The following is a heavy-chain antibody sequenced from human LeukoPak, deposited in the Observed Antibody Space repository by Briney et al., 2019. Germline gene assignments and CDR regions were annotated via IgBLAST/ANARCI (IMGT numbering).Heavy chain of an antibody. CDR3: ARKNSGSYDDDAFDI. CDR2: IYTSGST. CDR1: GGSISSYY. J-gene: IGHJ3*02. Sequence: SETLSLTCTVSGGSISSYYWSWIRQPAGKGLEWIGRIYTSGSTNYNPSLKSRVTMAVDTSKNQFSLKLSSVTAADTAVYYCARKNSGSYDDDAFDIWGQGTMVTVSS. V-gene: IGHV4-4*07. D-gene: IGHD1-26*01.